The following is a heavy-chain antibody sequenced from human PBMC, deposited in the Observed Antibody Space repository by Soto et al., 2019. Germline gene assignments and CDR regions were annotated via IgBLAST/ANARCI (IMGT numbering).Heavy chain of an antibody. CDR2: ISAYNGNT. D-gene: IGHD3-3*01. CDR1: VYTFTSYG. CDR3: AREPEYYDFWSGYYRPYAFDI. V-gene: IGHV1-18*01. Sequence: ASVKVSCKASVYTFTSYGISWVRQAPGQGLEWMGWISAYNGNTNYAQKLQGRVTMTTDTSTSTAYMELRSLRSDDTAVYYCAREPEYYDFWSGYYRPYAFDIWGQGTMVTVSS. J-gene: IGHJ3*02.